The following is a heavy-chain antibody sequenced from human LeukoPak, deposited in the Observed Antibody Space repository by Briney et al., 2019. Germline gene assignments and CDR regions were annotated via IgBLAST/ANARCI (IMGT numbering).Heavy chain of an antibody. Sequence: SQTLSLTCTVSGGSISSGDYYWSWIRQPPGKGLEWIGYIYYSGSTYYNPSLKSRVTISVDTSKNQFSLKLSSVTAADTAVYYCARDLYYYGSGRNHDAFDIWGQGTMVTVSS. CDR1: GGSISSGDYY. V-gene: IGHV4-30-4*01. CDR2: IYYSGST. J-gene: IGHJ3*02. D-gene: IGHD3-10*01. CDR3: ARDLYYYGSGRNHDAFDI.